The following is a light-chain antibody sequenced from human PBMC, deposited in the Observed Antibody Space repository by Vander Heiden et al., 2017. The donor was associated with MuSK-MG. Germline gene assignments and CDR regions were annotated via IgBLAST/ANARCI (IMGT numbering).Light chain of an antibody. CDR3: QQRDSTPRT. V-gene: IGKV1-39*01. J-gene: IGKJ1*01. CDR2: AAS. Sequence: DIQMTQSPSSLSASVGDRVTITCRASQSISSYLNWYQQKPGKAPKLLIYAASSLQSGVPSRFSGSGSGTDFTLTISSLQPEDFATYYFQQRDSTPRTFGQGTKVEIK. CDR1: QSISSY.